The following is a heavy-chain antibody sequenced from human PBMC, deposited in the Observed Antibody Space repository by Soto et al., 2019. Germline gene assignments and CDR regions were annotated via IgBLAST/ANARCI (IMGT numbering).Heavy chain of an antibody. Sequence: PWGSLRLSCAASGFTFTSYAIHFVRHAPCKGLEWVAAISYHGRDEYYADSVKGRFSISRDNSKNTLNLQMNSLRAEDTAVYYCARGRFSTTLYAGFDPWGQGTLVTVSS. J-gene: IGHJ5*02. V-gene: IGHV3-30*04. CDR1: GFTFTSYA. CDR2: ISYHGRDE. CDR3: ARGRFSTTLYAGFDP. D-gene: IGHD2-2*01.